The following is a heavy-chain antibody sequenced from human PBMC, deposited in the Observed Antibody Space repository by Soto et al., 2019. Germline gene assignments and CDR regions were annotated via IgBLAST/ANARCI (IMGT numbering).Heavy chain of an antibody. J-gene: IGHJ4*02. CDR2: INAGNGNT. Sequence: ASVKVSCKASGYTFTSYAMHWVRQAPGQRPEWMGWINAGNGNTKYSQKFQGRVTITRDTSASTAYMELSSLRSEDTAVYYCARGPQVKVRAFDYWGQGTLVTVSS. D-gene: IGHD2-2*01. CDR1: GYTFTSYA. V-gene: IGHV1-3*01. CDR3: ARGPQVKVRAFDY.